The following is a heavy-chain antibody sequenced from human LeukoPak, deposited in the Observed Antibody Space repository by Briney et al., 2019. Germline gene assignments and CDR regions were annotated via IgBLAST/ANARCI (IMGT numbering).Heavy chain of an antibody. Sequence: GGSLRLSCTASGFTLRSYTMNWVRQAPGKGLEWVSSISSSSYIYYADSVKGRFTISRDNAKNSLYLQMNSLRAEDTAVYYCARDMRTTWSAFDIWGQGTMVTVSS. V-gene: IGHV3-21*01. CDR2: ISSSSYI. CDR1: GFTLRSYT. CDR3: ARDMRTTWSAFDI. D-gene: IGHD1-1*01. J-gene: IGHJ3*02.